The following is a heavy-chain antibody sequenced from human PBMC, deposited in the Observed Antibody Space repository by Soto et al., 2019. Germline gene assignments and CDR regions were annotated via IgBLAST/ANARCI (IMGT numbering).Heavy chain of an antibody. CDR2: IGTAGDT. CDR1: GFTLSTYD. V-gene: IGHV3-13*01. Sequence: GGSLRLSCAASGFTLSTYDMHWVRQATGKGLEWVSGIGTAGDTYYPGSVKGRFTISRENAKNSLYLQMNSLRAGDTAMYYCARDRDSSGLRYFDLCGRGTLVTVSS. CDR3: ARDRDSSGLRYFDL. J-gene: IGHJ2*01. D-gene: IGHD3-22*01.